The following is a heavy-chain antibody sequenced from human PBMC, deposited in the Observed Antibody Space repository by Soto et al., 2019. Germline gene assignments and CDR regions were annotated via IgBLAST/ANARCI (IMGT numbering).Heavy chain of an antibody. CDR3: ARRYGASFDY. CDR2: VYHSETT. V-gene: IGHV4-59*01. CDR1: RGSISSYY. J-gene: IGHJ4*02. D-gene: IGHD4-17*01. Sequence: PSETLSLTCTVSRGSISSYYWSWIRQPPGKGPEWIGYVYHSETTYYNPSLESRVTISLDTSRNQFSLKLSSVTAADTAVYYCARRYGASFDYWGQGTRVTVSS.